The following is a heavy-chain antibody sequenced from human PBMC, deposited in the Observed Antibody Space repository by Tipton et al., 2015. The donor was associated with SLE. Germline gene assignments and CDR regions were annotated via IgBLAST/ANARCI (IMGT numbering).Heavy chain of an antibody. CDR1: SGSISSSNYY. V-gene: IGHV4-39*07. CDR2: IHYTGIS. CDR3: ARVGSWFPVDY. J-gene: IGHJ4*02. Sequence: TLSLTCTVSSGSISSSNYYWGWIRQPPGEGLEWIASIHYTGISYYNPSLKSRVTISIDTSMNQFSLKLNSVTAADTAVYYCARVGSWFPVDYWGQGTLVTVSS. D-gene: IGHD6-13*01.